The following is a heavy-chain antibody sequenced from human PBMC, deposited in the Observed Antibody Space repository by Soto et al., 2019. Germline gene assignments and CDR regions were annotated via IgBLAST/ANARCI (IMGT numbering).Heavy chain of an antibody. CDR1: GFTFSDDW. J-gene: IGHJ4*02. CDR2: IKSKAAGGTI. Sequence: LRLSCAASGFTFSDDWLNWVRQAPGKGLEWVGRIKSKAAGGTIDYAAPVKGRFTISRDDSKNMLYLQMNSLKTEDTAVYYCTTGPRLLDGTSDWGQGTLVTVSS. V-gene: IGHV3-15*01. D-gene: IGHD1-26*01. CDR3: TTGPRLLDGTSD.